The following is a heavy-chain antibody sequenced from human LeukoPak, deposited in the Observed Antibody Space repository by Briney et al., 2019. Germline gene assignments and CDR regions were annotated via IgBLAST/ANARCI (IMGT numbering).Heavy chain of an antibody. CDR2: IYTSGST. CDR1: GGSLSSGSYY. J-gene: IGHJ4*02. V-gene: IGHV4-61*02. Sequence: SETLSLTCTVSGGSLSSGSYYGGWIRQPAGKGLEWIGRIYTSGSTTYNPSLKSRVTISVDTSKNQFSLKLSSVTAADTAVYYCARGYALGPYYFDYWGQGTLVTVSS. D-gene: IGHD5-12*01. CDR3: ARGYALGPYYFDY.